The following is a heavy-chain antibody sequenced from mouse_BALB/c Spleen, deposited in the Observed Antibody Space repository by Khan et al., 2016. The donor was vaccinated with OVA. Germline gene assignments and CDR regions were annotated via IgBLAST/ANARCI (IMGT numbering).Heavy chain of an antibody. CDR2: INTYTGEP. D-gene: IGHD6-1*01. J-gene: IGHJ4*01. V-gene: IGHV9-3-1*01. CDR3: ARVEYNGTMDF. CDR1: GFTFTNYG. Sequence: QIQLVQSGPELKKPGETVQISCKASGFTFTNYGMNWVRQAPGKGLKWMGWINTYTGEPTFTDDFKGRFAFSLETSASTAYLQINNLKNEDTATYFCARVEYNGTMDFWGQGTSVTVSS.